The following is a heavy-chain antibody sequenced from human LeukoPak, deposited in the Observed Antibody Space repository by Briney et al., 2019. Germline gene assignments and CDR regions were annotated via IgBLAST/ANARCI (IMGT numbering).Heavy chain of an antibody. CDR1: GGSISSYY. D-gene: IGHD3-10*01. J-gene: IGHJ3*02. V-gene: IGHV4-59*12. CDR2: IYYSGST. CDR3: ARDVTMVRGANDAFDI. Sequence: PSETLSLTCTVSGGSISSYYWSWIRQPPGKGLEWIGYIYYSGSTNYNPSLKSRVTMSVDTSKNQFSLKLSSVTAADTAVYYCARDVTMVRGANDAFDIWGQGTMVTVSS.